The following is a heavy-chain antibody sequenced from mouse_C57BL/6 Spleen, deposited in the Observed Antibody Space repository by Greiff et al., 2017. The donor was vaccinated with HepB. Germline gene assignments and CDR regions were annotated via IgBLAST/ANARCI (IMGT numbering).Heavy chain of an antibody. V-gene: IGHV1-82*01. D-gene: IGHD2-3*01. CDR3: AGDGYYPNYYAMDY. CDR1: GYAFSSSW. Sequence: VQLQQSGPELVKPGASVKISCKASGYAFSSSWMNWVKQRPGKGLEWIGRIYPGDGDTNYNGKFKGKATLTADKSSSTAYMQLSSLTSEDSAVYFCAGDGYYPNYYAMDYWGQGTSVTVSS. J-gene: IGHJ4*01. CDR2: IYPGDGDT.